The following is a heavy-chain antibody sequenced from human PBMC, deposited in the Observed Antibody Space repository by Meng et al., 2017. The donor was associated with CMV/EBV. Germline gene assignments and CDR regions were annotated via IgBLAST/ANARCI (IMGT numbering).Heavy chain of an antibody. CDR2: INSDGSST. J-gene: IGHJ4*02. D-gene: IGHD2-21*01. V-gene: IGHV3-74*01. CDR1: GFTFSSYW. Sequence: GGSLRLSCAASGFTFSSYWMHWVRQAPGKGLVWVSRINSDGSSTSYADSVKGRFTISRDNAKNTLYLQMNSLRAEDTAVYYCARDALYCGGDCHSDYWGQGTLVTVSS. CDR3: ARDALYCGGDCHSDY.